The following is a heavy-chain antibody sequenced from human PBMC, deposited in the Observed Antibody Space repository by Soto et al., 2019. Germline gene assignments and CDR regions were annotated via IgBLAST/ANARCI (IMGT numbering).Heavy chain of an antibody. V-gene: IGHV3-9*01. CDR2: ISWNSGTI. D-gene: IGHD5-12*01. J-gene: IGHJ4*02. CDR3: AKDMKGGGMPTIHYFDS. Sequence: GGSLRLSCAASGFTVDDYAMHWVRQAPGKGLEWVSGISWNSGTIDYADSVKGRFTISRDNAKSSLFLQMNSLRPDDTALYYCAKDMKGGGMPTIHYFDSWGQGTLVTVSS. CDR1: GFTVDDYA.